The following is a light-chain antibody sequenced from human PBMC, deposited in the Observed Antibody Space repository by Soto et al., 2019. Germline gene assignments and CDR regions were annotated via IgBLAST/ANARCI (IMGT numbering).Light chain of an antibody. V-gene: IGLV2-14*01. CDR1: ISDFVIYNY. J-gene: IGLJ1*01. Sequence: QSALTQPASVSGSPGQSITISCTGTISDFVIYNYVSWYQQHPGKAPKLMLYGVSNRPSGVSNRFSGSKSGNTASLTISGIQAEEEADYYCSSHTKSSALQVFGTGTKVTV. CDR2: GVS. CDR3: SSHTKSSALQV.